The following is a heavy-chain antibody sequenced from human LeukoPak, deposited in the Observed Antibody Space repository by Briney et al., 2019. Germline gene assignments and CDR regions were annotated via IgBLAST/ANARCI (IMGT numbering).Heavy chain of an antibody. CDR2: IRYNGNNQ. V-gene: IGHV3-30*02. Sequence: AGGSLRLSCAASGFTFSSYSMHWVRQAPGKGLEWVAFIRYNGNNQYYADSVKGRFTISRDNSKNTLYLQMNSLRAEDTAVYYCAKLLYYYDSSQPYWGQGTLVTVSS. J-gene: IGHJ4*02. D-gene: IGHD3-22*01. CDR3: AKLLYYYDSSQPY. CDR1: GFTFSSYS.